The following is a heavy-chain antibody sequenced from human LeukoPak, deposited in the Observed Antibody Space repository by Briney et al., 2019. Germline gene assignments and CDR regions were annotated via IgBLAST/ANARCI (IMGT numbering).Heavy chain of an antibody. Sequence: GGSLRLSCAASGFTFSSYGMHWVRQAPGKGLEWVAVISYDGSNKYYADSVKGRFTISRDNSKNTLYLQMNSLRAEDTAVYYCAKDRRPYSSSWPFDYWGQGTLVTVSS. CDR3: AKDRRPYSSSWPFDY. D-gene: IGHD6-13*01. V-gene: IGHV3-30*18. CDR1: GFTFSSYG. J-gene: IGHJ4*02. CDR2: ISYDGSNK.